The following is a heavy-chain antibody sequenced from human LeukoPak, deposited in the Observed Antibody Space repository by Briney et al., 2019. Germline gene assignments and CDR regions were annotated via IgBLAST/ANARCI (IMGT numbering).Heavy chain of an antibody. Sequence: PGGSLRLSCAASGFTFSSYAMHWVRQAPGKGLEWVAVISYDGSNKYYADSVKGRFTISRDNSKNTLYLQMNSLRAVDTAVYYCAKAHHYDILTGPQDYWGQGTLVTVSS. D-gene: IGHD3-9*01. CDR2: ISYDGSNK. CDR1: GFTFSSYA. CDR3: AKAHHYDILTGPQDY. J-gene: IGHJ4*02. V-gene: IGHV3-30-3*01.